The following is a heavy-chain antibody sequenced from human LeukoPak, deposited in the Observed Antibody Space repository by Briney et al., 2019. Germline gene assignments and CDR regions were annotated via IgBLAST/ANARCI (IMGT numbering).Heavy chain of an antibody. CDR2: IKKDGSEK. J-gene: IGHJ3*02. V-gene: IGHV3-7*01. D-gene: IGHD6-19*01. CDR3: ARAVAGTRNALDI. Sequence: PGGSLRLSCAASGFTFSSYWMSWVRQAPGKGLEWVANIKKDGSEKYYVGSVKGRFTISRDNAKSTLYLQMNTLRAEDTAVYYCARAVAGTRNALDIWGQGTMVTISS. CDR1: GFTFSSYW.